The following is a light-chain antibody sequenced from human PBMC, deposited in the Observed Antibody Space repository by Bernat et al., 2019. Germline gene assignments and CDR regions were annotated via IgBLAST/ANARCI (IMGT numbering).Light chain of an antibody. CDR3: CSHTGSFTWV. Sequence: QTVLTQPGSVSGSPGQSVTISCTGTTSGVGTYEYVSWYQQHPGKAPQLMIYDVDKRPSGVPDRFSGSKSGNTASLTISGLQAEDEADYYCCSHTGSFTWVFGGGTKLTVL. CDR1: TSGVGTYEY. CDR2: DVD. V-gene: IGLV2-11*01. J-gene: IGLJ3*02.